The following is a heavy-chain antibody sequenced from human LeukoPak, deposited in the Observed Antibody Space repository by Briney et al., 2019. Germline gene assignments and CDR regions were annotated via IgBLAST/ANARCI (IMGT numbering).Heavy chain of an antibody. J-gene: IGHJ5*02. V-gene: IGHV1-69*13. CDR1: GGTFSSYA. CDR3: ARGGVRSSGWYEVSWFDP. Sequence: ASVKVSCKASGGTFSSYAISWVRQAPGQGLEWMGGIIPIFGTANYAQKFQGRVTITADESTSTAYMELSSLRSEDTAVYYCARGGVRSSGWYEVSWFDPWGQGTLVTVSS. D-gene: IGHD6-19*01. CDR2: IIPIFGTA.